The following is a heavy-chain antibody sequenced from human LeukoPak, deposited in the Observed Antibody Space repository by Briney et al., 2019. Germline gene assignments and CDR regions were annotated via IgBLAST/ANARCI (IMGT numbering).Heavy chain of an antibody. D-gene: IGHD3-10*01. V-gene: IGHV3-21*01. CDR1: GFSFSNYA. CDR2: ISSSSTYI. J-gene: IGHJ6*02. Sequence: GGSLRLSCAASGFSFSNYAMNWVRQAPGKGLEWVSSISSSSTYIYYADSVKGRFTTSRDNAKNSLYLQMNSLRAEDTAVYFRARAGGSGSYSSYYYYGMDVWGQGTTVTVSS. CDR3: ARAGGSGSYSSYYYYGMDV.